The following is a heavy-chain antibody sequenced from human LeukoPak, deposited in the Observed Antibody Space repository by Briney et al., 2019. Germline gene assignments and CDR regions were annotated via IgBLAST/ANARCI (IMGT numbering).Heavy chain of an antibody. CDR2: IRTKANSYAT. Sequence: GGSLRLSCAASGFTFSGSGMHWVRQASGKGLEWLGRIRTKANSYATAYAASVKGRFTISRDNSRDTLYLQMNSLRAEDTAVYYCAKGYYDYVWGSYYFDYWGQGTLVTVSS. CDR1: GFTFSGSG. D-gene: IGHD3-16*01. V-gene: IGHV3-73*01. CDR3: AKGYYDYVWGSYYFDY. J-gene: IGHJ4*02.